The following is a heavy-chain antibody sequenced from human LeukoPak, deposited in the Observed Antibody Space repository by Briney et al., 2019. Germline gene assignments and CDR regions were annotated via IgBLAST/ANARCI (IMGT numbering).Heavy chain of an antibody. CDR1: GGSISSSGYY. D-gene: IGHD1-7*01. CDR3: ASLRVTGTTYPFDH. Sequence: ASETLSLTCTVSGGSISSSGYYWARIRQPPGKGLEWIGSIYYSVSTYYNPSLKSRVTISVDTSKNQFSLKLSSVTAADTAVFYCASLRVTGTTYPFDHWGQGTLVTVSS. CDR2: IYYSVST. J-gene: IGHJ4*02. V-gene: IGHV4-39*01.